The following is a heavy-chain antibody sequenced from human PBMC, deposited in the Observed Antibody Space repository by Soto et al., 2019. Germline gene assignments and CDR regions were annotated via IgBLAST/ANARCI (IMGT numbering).Heavy chain of an antibody. J-gene: IGHJ6*03. Sequence: PSETLSLTCAVYGGSFSGYYWSWIRQPPGKGLEWIGEINHSGSTNYNPSLKSRVTISVDTSKNQFSLKLSSVTAADTAVYYCAREGTSRHYYYYYMDVWGKGTTVTVSS. D-gene: IGHD2-2*01. CDR3: AREGTSRHYYYYYMDV. V-gene: IGHV4-34*01. CDR1: GGSFSGYY. CDR2: INHSGST.